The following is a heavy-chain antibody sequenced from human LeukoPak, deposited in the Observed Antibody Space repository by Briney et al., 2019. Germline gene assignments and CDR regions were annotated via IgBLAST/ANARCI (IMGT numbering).Heavy chain of an antibody. CDR1: GFTFTNYE. J-gene: IGHJ4*02. D-gene: IGHD3-22*01. Sequence: GGSLRLSCAASGFTFTNYEMNWVRQAPGKGLEWVSYISSSGSIINYADSVKGRFTISRDSAKNSLYLQMNSLRAEDTAIYYCARRPYYYDSLDYWGQGTLVTVSS. V-gene: IGHV3-48*03. CDR2: ISSSGSII. CDR3: ARRPYYYDSLDY.